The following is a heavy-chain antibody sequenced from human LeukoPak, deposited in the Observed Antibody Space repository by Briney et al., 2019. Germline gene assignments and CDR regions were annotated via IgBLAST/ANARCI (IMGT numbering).Heavy chain of an antibody. CDR1: GFTFSSYG. J-gene: IGHJ1*01. CDR2: IKSDGST. D-gene: IGHD3-22*01. Sequence: SGGSLRLSCAAPGFTFSSYGMHWVRQAPGKGLVWVSRIKSDGSTNYAASVKCPFTISRDNAKNTVSLQMNSLRAEDTGVYYCARAPSEIGGYYPEYFRHWGQGTLVTVSS. V-gene: IGHV3-74*01. CDR3: ARAPSEIGGYYPEYFRH.